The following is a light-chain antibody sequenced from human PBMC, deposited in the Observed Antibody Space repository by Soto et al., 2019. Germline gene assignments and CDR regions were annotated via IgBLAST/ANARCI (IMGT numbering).Light chain of an antibody. CDR3: QQSYSTPRT. J-gene: IGKJ1*01. CDR2: AAS. CDR1: QRITNS. Sequence: IQMTQSPSTLSASVGDRVTIPCRASQRITNSLNWYQQKPGRAPNLLIYAASSLQRGAPSRFSGSGSGTDFTLTISSLQPEDFATYYCQQSYSTPRTFGQGTKVDI. V-gene: IGKV1-39*01.